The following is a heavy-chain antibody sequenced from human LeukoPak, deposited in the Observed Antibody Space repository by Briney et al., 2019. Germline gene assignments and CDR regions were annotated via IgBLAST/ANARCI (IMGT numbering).Heavy chain of an antibody. Sequence: GGSLRLSCAASGFTFSSYWMSWVRQAPGKGLEWVANIKQDGSEKYYVDSVKGRFTISRDNSKNTLYLQMNSLRAEDTAVYYCAKDPYCGYDDNWFDPWGQGTLVTVSS. V-gene: IGHV3-7*01. CDR1: GFTFSSYW. D-gene: IGHD5-12*01. CDR2: IKQDGSEK. J-gene: IGHJ5*02. CDR3: AKDPYCGYDDNWFDP.